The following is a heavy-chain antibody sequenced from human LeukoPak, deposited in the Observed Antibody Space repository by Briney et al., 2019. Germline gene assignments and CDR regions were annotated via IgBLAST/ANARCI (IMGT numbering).Heavy chain of an antibody. J-gene: IGHJ4*02. D-gene: IGHD6-19*01. Sequence: PSETLSLTCAVYGGSFSGYYWSWIRQPPGKGLEWIGYIYYSGSTNYNPSLKSRVTISVDTSKNQFSLKLSSVTAADTAVYYCARVEPSGWYFDYWGQGTLVTVSS. CDR3: ARVEPSGWYFDY. CDR2: IYYSGST. V-gene: IGHV4-59*01. CDR1: GGSFSGYY.